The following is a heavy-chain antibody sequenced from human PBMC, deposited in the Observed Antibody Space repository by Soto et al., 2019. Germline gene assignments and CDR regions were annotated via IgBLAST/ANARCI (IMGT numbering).Heavy chain of an antibody. V-gene: IGHV4-30-4*01. CDR3: VREPKQNYDSSPWNGGFDS. CDR1: GDSISSPHYY. J-gene: IGHJ4*02. CDR2: IYYTGNN. Sequence: QVHLQESGPGLVKPSQTLSLSCTVSGDSISSPHYYWTWIRQPPGKGLEWVGYIYYTGNNFYNPALKGRVAMSVDPSTNQFSLKLASVTDADTAVYFCVREPKQNYDSSPWNGGFDSWGPGTLVTVSS. D-gene: IGHD3-22*01.